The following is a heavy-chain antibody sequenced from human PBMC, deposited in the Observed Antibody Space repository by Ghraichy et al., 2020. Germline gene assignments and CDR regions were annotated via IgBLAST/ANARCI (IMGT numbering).Heavy chain of an antibody. Sequence: GGSLRLSCAASGFTFSSYAMGWVRQAPGKGLECVSAISGSGGTTYYADSVKGRFTISRDNSKNTLYLQMNSLRAEDTAVYYCAKNLVGITIFGVAPDVCGKGTTVTVSS. V-gene: IGHV3-23*01. D-gene: IGHD3-3*01. CDR1: GFTFSSYA. CDR3: AKNLVGITIFGVAPDV. J-gene: IGHJ6*04. CDR2: ISGSGGTT.